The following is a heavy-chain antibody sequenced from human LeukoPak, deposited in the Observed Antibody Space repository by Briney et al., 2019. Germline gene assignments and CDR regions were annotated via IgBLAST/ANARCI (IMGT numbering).Heavy chain of an antibody. CDR3: ARDRGKGLLFDY. CDR1: GGSFSGYY. J-gene: IGHJ4*02. CDR2: IYYSGST. V-gene: IGHV4-30-4*01. Sequence: SETLSLTCAVYGGSFSGYYWSWIRQPPGKGLEWIGYIYYSGSTYYNPSLKSRVTISVDTSKNQFSLKLGSVTAADTAVYYCARDRGKGLLFDYWGQGTLVTVSS. D-gene: IGHD3-10*01.